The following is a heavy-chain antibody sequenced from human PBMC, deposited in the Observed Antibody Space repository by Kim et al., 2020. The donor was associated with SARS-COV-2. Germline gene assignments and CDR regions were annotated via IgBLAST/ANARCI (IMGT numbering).Heavy chain of an antibody. J-gene: IGHJ4*02. CDR3: ATSSRYYYGSGSYYNPKTFDY. D-gene: IGHD3-10*01. CDR2: IYHSGST. V-gene: IGHV4-4*02. CDR1: GGSISSSNW. Sequence: SETLSLTCAVSGGSISSSNWWSWVRQPPGKGLEWIGEIYHSGSTNYNPSLKSRVTISVDKSKNQFSLKLSSVTAADTAVYYCATSSRYYYGSGSYYNPKTFDYWGQGTLVTVSS.